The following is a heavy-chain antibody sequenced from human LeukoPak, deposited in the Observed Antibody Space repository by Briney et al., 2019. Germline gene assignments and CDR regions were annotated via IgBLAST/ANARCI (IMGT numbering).Heavy chain of an antibody. Sequence: SETLSLTCTVSGGSISSYYWSWIRQPPGKGLEWIGYIYYSGSTNYNPSLKSRVTTSADTSKNQFSLKLSSVTAADTAVYYCARRQGGGYYFDYWGQGTLVTVSS. V-gene: IGHV4-59*01. CDR3: ARRQGGGYYFDY. J-gene: IGHJ4*02. CDR2: IYYSGST. D-gene: IGHD3-10*01. CDR1: GGSISSYY.